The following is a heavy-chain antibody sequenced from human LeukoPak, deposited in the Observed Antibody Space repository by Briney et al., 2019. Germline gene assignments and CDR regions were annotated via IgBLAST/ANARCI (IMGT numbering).Heavy chain of an antibody. CDR1: GGTFSSYA. J-gene: IGHJ4*02. CDR3: ARELEVMVTRY. V-gene: IGHV1-69*04. Sequence: GASVKVSCKASGGTFSSYAISWVRQAPGQGLEWMGRIIPIFGIANYAQKFQGRVTITADKSTSTAYMELSSLRSEDTAVYYCARELEVMVTRYWGQGTLVTVSS. CDR2: IIPIFGIA. D-gene: IGHD5-18*01.